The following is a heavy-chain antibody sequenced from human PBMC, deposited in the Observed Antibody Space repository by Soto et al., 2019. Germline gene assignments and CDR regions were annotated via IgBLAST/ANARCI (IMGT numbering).Heavy chain of an antibody. Sequence: PGGSLRLSCAASGFTFSSYSMNWVRQAPGKGLEWVSYISSSSSTIYYADSVKGRFTISRDNAKNSLYLQMNSLRAEDTAVYYCAKGQHCSTTSCYFYFYGMDVWGQGTKVTVSS. CDR2: ISSSSSTI. J-gene: IGHJ6*02. CDR3: AKGQHCSTTSCYFYFYGMDV. V-gene: IGHV3-48*01. CDR1: GFTFSSYS. D-gene: IGHD2-2*01.